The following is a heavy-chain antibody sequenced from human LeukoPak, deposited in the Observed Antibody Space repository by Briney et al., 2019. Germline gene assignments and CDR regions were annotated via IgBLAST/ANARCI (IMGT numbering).Heavy chain of an antibody. CDR1: GGSISSYY. D-gene: IGHD3-3*01. CDR3: ARHLWREEGLDP. CDR2: IYYSGST. Sequence: SETLSLTCTVSGGSISSYYWSWIRQPPGKGLEWIGYIYYSGSTNYNPSLKSRVTISVDTSKNQFSLKLSSVTAADTAVYYCARHLWREEGLDPWGQGTLVTVSS. J-gene: IGHJ5*02. V-gene: IGHV4-59*08.